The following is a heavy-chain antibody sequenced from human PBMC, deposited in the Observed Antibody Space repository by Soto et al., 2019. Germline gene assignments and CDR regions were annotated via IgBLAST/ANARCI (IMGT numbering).Heavy chain of an antibody. CDR1: GGSISSYY. V-gene: IGHV4-59*01. CDR3: AREGKSGGLDY. CDR2: IYYSGST. Sequence: QVQLQESGPGLVKPSETLSLTCTVSGGSISSYYWSWIRQPPGKGLEWIGYIYYSGSTNYNPSLKSXXTXSXXTSKNQFSRKLSSVTAADTAVYYCAREGKSGGLDYWGQGTLVTVSS. J-gene: IGHJ4*02. D-gene: IGHD2-15*01.